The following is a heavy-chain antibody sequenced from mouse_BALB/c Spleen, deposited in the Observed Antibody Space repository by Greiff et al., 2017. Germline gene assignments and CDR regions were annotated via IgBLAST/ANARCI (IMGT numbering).Heavy chain of an antibody. J-gene: IGHJ4*01. CDR1: GFTFSSYT. D-gene: IGHD1-1*01. Sequence: EVHLVESGGGLVQPGGSLKLSCAASGFTFSSYTMSWVRQTPEKRLEWVAYISNGGGSTYYPDTVKGRFTISRDNAKNTLYLQMSSLKSEDTAMYYCARQTTDAMDYWGQGTSVTVSS. CDR3: ARQTTDAMDY. V-gene: IGHV5-12-2*01. CDR2: ISNGGGST.